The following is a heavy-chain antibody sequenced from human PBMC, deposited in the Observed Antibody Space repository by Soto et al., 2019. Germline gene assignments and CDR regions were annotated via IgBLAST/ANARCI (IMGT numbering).Heavy chain of an antibody. CDR1: GYTFTAYA. J-gene: IGHJ5*02. Sequence: ASVKVSCKASGYTFTAYAIHWVRQAPGQRLEWMGWINTGNGDTKYSQNFQGRVAITGDTSATTAYMELSSLRSEDTAVYYCARDMYPSSAPLDTWGQGTLVNVSS. CDR2: INTGNGDT. CDR3: ARDMYPSSAPLDT. V-gene: IGHV1-3*04. D-gene: IGHD6-6*01.